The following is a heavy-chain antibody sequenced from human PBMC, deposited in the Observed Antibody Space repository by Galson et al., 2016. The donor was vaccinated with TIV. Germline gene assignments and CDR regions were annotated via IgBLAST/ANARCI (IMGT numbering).Heavy chain of an antibody. Sequence: PALVKPTQTLTLTCTFSGFSLNTDGMCVNWIRQPPGKALEWLARIDWDDDKYYSPFLKTRLTISKDTSKNQVVLTLTDMDPVDTATYYCARTPDYYGTSHSHFDHWGQGTLVTVSS. CDR1: GFSLNTDGMC. D-gene: IGHD3-10*01. CDR2: IDWDDDK. CDR3: ARTPDYYGTSHSHFDH. J-gene: IGHJ4*02. V-gene: IGHV2-70*11.